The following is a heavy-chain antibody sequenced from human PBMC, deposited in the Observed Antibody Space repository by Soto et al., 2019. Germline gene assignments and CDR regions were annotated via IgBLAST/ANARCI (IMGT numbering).Heavy chain of an antibody. CDR1: GGSISSYY. V-gene: IGHV4-59*01. J-gene: IGHJ5*02. CDR3: ARDFGNHDYGDPNWFDP. D-gene: IGHD4-17*01. Sequence: QVQLQESGPGLVKPSETLSLTCTVSGGSISSYYWSWIRQPPGKGLEWIGYIYYSGSTNYNPSLKSRVTISVDTSKNQFPLKLSSVTAADTAVYYCARDFGNHDYGDPNWFDPWGQGTLVTVSS. CDR2: IYYSGST.